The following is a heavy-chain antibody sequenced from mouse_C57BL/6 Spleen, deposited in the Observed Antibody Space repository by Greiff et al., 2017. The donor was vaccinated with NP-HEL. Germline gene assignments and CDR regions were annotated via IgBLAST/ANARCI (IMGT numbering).Heavy chain of an antibody. Sequence: EVKLMESGGGLVQPGGSLSLSCAASGFTFTDYYMSWVRQPPGKALEWLGFIRNKANGYTTEYSASVKGRFTISRDNSQSILYLQMNALRAEDSATYYCARWSYDYDGPYYFDYWGQGTTLTVSS. D-gene: IGHD2-4*01. V-gene: IGHV7-3*01. CDR3: ARWSYDYDGPYYFDY. J-gene: IGHJ2*01. CDR2: IRNKANGYTT. CDR1: GFTFTDYY.